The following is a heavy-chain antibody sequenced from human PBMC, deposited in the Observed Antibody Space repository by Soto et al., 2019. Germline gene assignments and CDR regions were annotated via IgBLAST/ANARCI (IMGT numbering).Heavy chain of an antibody. V-gene: IGHV5-10-1*01. CDR2: IDPSDSYT. Sequence: GEAQKISCEGCGYSFTSYWRTWGREMPGKGLGWMGRIDPSDSYTNYSPSFQGHVTVSADTSISTAYLQWSSLKASDTAMYYCVRMDALDTWGQGTMVTAS. CDR3: VRMDALDT. CDR1: GYSFTSYW. J-gene: IGHJ3*02.